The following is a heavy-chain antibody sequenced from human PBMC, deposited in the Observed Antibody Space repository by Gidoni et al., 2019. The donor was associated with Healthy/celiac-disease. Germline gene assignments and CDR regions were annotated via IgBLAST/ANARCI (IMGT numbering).Heavy chain of an antibody. V-gene: IGHV3-23*01. CDR1: GFTFSSYA. Sequence: EVQLLESGVGLVQPGGSLRFSCAASGFTFSSYAMSWVRQAPGRGLEWVSAISGSGGSTYYADSVKGRFTISRDNSKNTLYLQMNSLRAEDTAVYYCAKEGGGYYYDSSGYYFDYWGQGTLVTVSS. J-gene: IGHJ4*02. D-gene: IGHD3-22*01. CDR2: ISGSGGST. CDR3: AKEGGGYYYDSSGYYFDY.